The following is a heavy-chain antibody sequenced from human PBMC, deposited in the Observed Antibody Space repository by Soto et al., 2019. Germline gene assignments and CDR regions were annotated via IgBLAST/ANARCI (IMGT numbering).Heavy chain of an antibody. CDR1: GDSIRRYY. J-gene: IGHJ3*01. CDR3: ERLSMITVGGIRKDAFDV. CDR2: IYYSGST. D-gene: IGHD3-16*01. V-gene: IGHV4-59*08. Sequence: QVQLQESGPGLVKPSETLALTCTVSGDSIRRYYWSWIRQPPGKGLEWIGYIYYSGSTNYNPSLKSRVTISVDTSKNQFSLKLSSVTAADTAVYYCERLSMITVGGIRKDAFDVWGHGTMVTVSS.